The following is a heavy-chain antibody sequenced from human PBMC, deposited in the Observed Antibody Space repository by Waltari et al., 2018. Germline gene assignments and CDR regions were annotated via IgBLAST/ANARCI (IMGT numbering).Heavy chain of an antibody. J-gene: IGHJ3*02. D-gene: IGHD3-10*01. CDR2: IYTSGST. Sequence: QVQLQESGPGLVKPSETLSLTCTVSGGSISSYYWSWIRQPAGQGLEWIGRIYTSGSTNYNPSLKSRVTMSVDTSKNQFSLKLSSVTAADTAVYYCARDLITMVRGVIIVDAFDIWGQGTMVTVS. CDR3: ARDLITMVRGVIIVDAFDI. CDR1: GGSISSYY. V-gene: IGHV4-4*07.